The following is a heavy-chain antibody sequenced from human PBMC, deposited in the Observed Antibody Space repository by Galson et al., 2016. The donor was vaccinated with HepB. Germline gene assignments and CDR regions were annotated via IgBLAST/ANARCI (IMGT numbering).Heavy chain of an antibody. CDR1: GYSFTSYW. D-gene: IGHD4-23*01. CDR3: ATGGADHGGARERRSAY. J-gene: IGHJ1*01. CDR2: IYPGDSDT. Sequence: QSGAEVKKPGESLKISCKGSGYSFTSYWIGWVRQMPGKGLEWMGIIYPGDSDTRYSPSFQGQVTISADKSKNQFSLKLSSVTAADTAVYYCATGGADHGGARERRSAYWGQGTLVSVSS. V-gene: IGHV5-51*01.